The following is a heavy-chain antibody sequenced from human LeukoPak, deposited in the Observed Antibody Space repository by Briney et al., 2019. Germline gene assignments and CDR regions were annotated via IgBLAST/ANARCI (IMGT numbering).Heavy chain of an antibody. D-gene: IGHD1-26*01. J-gene: IGHJ4*02. CDR2: ISAYNGNT. CDR1: GYTFTGYG. Sequence: ASVKVSCKASGYTFTGYGISWVRQAPGQGLEWMGWISAYNGNTNYAQKLQGRVTMTTDTSTSTAYMELRSLRSDDTAVYYCARDNNSGSYYDPLDYWGQGTLVTVSS. CDR3: ARDNNSGSYYDPLDY. V-gene: IGHV1-18*01.